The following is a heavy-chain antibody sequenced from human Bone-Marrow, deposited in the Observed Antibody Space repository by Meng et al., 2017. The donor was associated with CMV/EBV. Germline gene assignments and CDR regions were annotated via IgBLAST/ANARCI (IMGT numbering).Heavy chain of an antibody. J-gene: IGHJ3*02. CDR3: AKGSITMIVVVIHDAFDI. CDR2: ISGSGGST. CDR1: TFGSYA. V-gene: IGHV3-23*01. Sequence: TFGSYAMSWVRQAPGKGLEWVSAISGSGGSTYYADSVKGRFTISRDNSKNTLYLQMNSLRAEDTAVYYCAKGSITMIVVVIHDAFDIWGQGTMVTVSS. D-gene: IGHD3-22*01.